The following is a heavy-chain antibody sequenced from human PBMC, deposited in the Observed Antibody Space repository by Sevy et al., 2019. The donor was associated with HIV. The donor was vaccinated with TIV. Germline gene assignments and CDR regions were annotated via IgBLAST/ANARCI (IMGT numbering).Heavy chain of an antibody. Sequence: GGSLRLSCAASGFTLSDYYMSWIRQAPGKGLEWVSYISGNDDTKNYAGSVKGRFTISRDNAKNSVYLQMNSLRAEDTAVYYCSRDHVKDGDLGDYYYFAMDVWGQGTTVTVSS. CDR1: GFTLSDYY. CDR3: SRDHVKDGDLGDYYYFAMDV. J-gene: IGHJ6*02. D-gene: IGHD4-17*01. CDR2: ISGNDDTK. V-gene: IGHV3-11*01.